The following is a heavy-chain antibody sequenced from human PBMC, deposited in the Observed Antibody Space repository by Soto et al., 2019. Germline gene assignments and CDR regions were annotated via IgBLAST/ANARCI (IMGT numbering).Heavy chain of an antibody. CDR3: ARVFAGTSSSDY. V-gene: IGHV3-21*01. CDR2: ISSSGSSI. CDR1: GFSFSSYS. D-gene: IGHD6-13*01. Sequence: GGSLSLSCAVSGFSFSSYSMIWVRQAPGEGLEWVSFISSSGSSIFYAASVQGRFTICSDNAKNSLYLQMNGLRAEDTAVYYGARVFAGTSSSDYWGQGTLVTVSS. J-gene: IGHJ4*02.